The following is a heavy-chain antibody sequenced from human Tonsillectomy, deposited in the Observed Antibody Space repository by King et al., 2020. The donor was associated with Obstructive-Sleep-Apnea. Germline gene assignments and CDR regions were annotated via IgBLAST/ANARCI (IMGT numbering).Heavy chain of an antibody. V-gene: IGHV4-30-4*01. CDR1: GCSISSSDFY. CDR3: ARGSDEL. J-gene: IGHJ2*01. CDR2: IFYNGGP. Sequence: MQLQESGPGLVKPSQTLSLTCTVSGCSISSSDFYWSCIRHPPGKCLEWFGCIFYNGGPRYNPSLKRRVAISVGTAKKEFSLKLRSATAADTAVYYCARGSDELWGRGTLVTVSS.